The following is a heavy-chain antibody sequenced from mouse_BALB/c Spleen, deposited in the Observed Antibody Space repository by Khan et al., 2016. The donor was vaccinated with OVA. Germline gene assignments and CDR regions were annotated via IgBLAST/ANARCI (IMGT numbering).Heavy chain of an antibody. V-gene: IGHV14-3*02. J-gene: IGHJ1*01. D-gene: IGHD2-4*01. CDR3: ALDYDYGGGDWYFDV. CDR2: IDPANVNG. CDR1: GFNIRDTY. Sequence: VQLQQSGAELVKPGASVKLSCTASGFNIRDTYIHWVKQRPEQGLEWIGRIDPANVNGKNDPKFQGKATITADTYSNTAYLQLSSLTSEGTAVYYCALDYDYGGGDWYFDVWGAGTTVIVSS.